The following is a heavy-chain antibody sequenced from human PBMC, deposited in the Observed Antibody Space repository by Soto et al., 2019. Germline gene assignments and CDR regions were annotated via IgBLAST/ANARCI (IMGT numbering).Heavy chain of an antibody. J-gene: IGHJ3*02. V-gene: IGHV3-7*01. D-gene: IGHD3-10*01. Sequence: EVQLVESGGGLVQPGGSLRLSCAASGFTFSRYWMTWVRQAPGKGLEWLANINEEGSERYYVDSMKGRFTISRDNAKNSLYLQINSLRAEDTAVYYCARSMGWRDAFDIWGQGTMVTVSS. CDR2: INEEGSER. CDR3: ARSMGWRDAFDI. CDR1: GFTFSRYW.